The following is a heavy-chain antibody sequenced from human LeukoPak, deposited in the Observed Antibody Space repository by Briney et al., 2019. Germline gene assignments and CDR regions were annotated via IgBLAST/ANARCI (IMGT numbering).Heavy chain of an antibody. CDR2: ISYDGSNK. CDR1: GFTFSSYA. V-gene: IGHV3-30-3*01. J-gene: IGHJ3*02. D-gene: IGHD6-13*01. CDR3: ARDRPCIAAAGTVCGAFDI. Sequence: TGGPLRLSCAASGFTFSSYAMHWVRQAPGKGLEWVAVISYDGSNKYYADSVKGRFTISRDNSKNTLYLQMNSLRAEDTAVYYCARDRPCIAAAGTVCGAFDIWGQGTMVTVSS.